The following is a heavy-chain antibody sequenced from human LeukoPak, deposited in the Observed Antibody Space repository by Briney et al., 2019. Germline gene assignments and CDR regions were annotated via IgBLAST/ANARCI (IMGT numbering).Heavy chain of an antibody. Sequence: PSETLSLTCTVSGGSISSYYWSWIRQPPGKGLEWIGYIYYSGSTNYNPSLKSRVTISVDTSKNQFSLKLSSVTAADTAVYYCARVTYCSGGSCYDSDNWFDPWGQGTLSPSPQ. CDR1: GGSISSYY. V-gene: IGHV4-59*01. CDR2: IYYSGST. CDR3: ARVTYCSGGSCYDSDNWFDP. J-gene: IGHJ5*02. D-gene: IGHD2-15*01.